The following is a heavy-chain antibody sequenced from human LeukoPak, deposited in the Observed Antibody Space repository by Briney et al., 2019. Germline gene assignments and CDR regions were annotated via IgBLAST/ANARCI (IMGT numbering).Heavy chain of an antibody. CDR1: GGSFSDYY. J-gene: IGHJ6*02. V-gene: IGHV4-34*01. Sequence: SETLSLTCAVYGGSFSDYYWSWIRQPPGKGLEWIGEINHSGSTNYNPSLKSRITISVDTSKNHFSLRLSSVTAADTAVYYCAVAYYYYNLDVWAKGRRSPSP. CDR3: AVAYYYYNLDV. CDR2: INHSGST. D-gene: IGHD5-12*01.